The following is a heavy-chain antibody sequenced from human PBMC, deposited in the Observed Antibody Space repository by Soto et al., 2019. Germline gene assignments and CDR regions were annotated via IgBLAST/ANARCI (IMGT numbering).Heavy chain of an antibody. Sequence: GGSLRLCCAASGFTFSSYSMNWVRQAPGKGLEWVSYISSSSTIYYADSVKGRFTISRDNAKNSLYLQMNSLRAEDTAVYYCARDARGLYYDFWSGHVDYWGQGTLVTVSS. V-gene: IGHV3-48*01. CDR3: ARDARGLYYDFWSGHVDY. J-gene: IGHJ4*02. D-gene: IGHD3-3*01. CDR1: GFTFSSYS. CDR2: ISSSSTI.